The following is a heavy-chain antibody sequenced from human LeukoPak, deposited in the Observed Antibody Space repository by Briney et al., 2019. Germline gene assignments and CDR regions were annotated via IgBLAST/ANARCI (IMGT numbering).Heavy chain of an antibody. CDR1: GYTFSGYY. CDR3: AREIIVTFGVVQKCMDV. V-gene: IGHV1-2*02. Sequence: ASVKVSCKASGYTFSGYYMHWVRQAPGQGLEWMGWVNPKSGGTHYAQKFQGRVTMTRDTSISTAYMELRGLRSDDTAVYYCAREIIVTFGVVQKCMDVWGQGTTVTVSS. J-gene: IGHJ6*02. D-gene: IGHD3-3*01. CDR2: VNPKSGGT.